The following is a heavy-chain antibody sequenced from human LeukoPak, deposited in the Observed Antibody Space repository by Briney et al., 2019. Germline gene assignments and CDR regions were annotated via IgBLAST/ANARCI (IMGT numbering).Heavy chain of an antibody. CDR3: TTVLRYYSGSYSDY. Sequence: GGSLRLSCAASGFTFSNVWMSWVRQAPGKGLEWVGRIKSKTDGGTIDYAAPVKGRFTISRDDSKNTLYLQMNSLKTEDTAVYYCTTVLRYYSGSYSDYWGQGTLVTVSS. V-gene: IGHV3-15*01. D-gene: IGHD3-10*01. CDR2: IKSKTDGGTI. J-gene: IGHJ4*02. CDR1: GFTFSNVW.